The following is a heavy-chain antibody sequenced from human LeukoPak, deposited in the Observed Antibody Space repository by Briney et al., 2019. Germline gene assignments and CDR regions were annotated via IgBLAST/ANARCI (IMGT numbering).Heavy chain of an antibody. CDR3: AREGHRKDLRPMNY. J-gene: IGHJ4*02. CDR2: INNDGTYT. CDR1: GFTSSSYW. Sequence: PGGSLRLSCAVSGFTSSSYWMHWVRQAPGKGLVWVSRINNDGTYTVYADSVKGRFTISRDNAKNTLYLQMNSLRAEDTAVYYCAREGHRKDLRPMNYWGQGTLVTVSS. V-gene: IGHV3-74*01.